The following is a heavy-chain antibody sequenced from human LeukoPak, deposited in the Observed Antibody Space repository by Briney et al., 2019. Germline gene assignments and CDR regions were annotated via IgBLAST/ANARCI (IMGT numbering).Heavy chain of an antibody. V-gene: IGHV4-61*02. D-gene: IGHD4-23*01. CDR3: ARAPGGTAPPFDY. Sequence: PSETLSLTCTVSGGSISSGSYYWSWIRQPAGKGLEWIGRIYTSGSTNYNPSLKSRVTISVDTSKNQFSLKLSSVTAADTAVYYCARAPGGTAPPFDYWGQGTLVSVS. J-gene: IGHJ4*02. CDR1: GGSISSGSYY. CDR2: IYTSGST.